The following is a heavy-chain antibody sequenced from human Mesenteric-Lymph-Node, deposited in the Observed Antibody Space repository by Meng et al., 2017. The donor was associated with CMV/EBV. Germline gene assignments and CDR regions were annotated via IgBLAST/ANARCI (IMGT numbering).Heavy chain of an antibody. CDR3: AKILSRPALYWYGMGV. D-gene: IGHD2-8*02. CDR2: IGYLDGTT. Sequence: GGSLRLSCAASGFIFSNYAMSWVRQAPGKGLAWVSGIGYLDGTTDYGDSVKGRFSISRDNSKSTLYLQMNSLRAEDTAVYYCAKILSRPALYWYGMGVWGQGTTVTVSS. CDR1: GFIFSNYA. V-gene: IGHV3-23*01. J-gene: IGHJ6*02.